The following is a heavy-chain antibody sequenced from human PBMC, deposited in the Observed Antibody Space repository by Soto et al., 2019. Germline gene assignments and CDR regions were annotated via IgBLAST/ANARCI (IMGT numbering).Heavy chain of an antibody. Sequence: QVQLVESGGGVVQPGRSLRLSCAASGFTFSSYGMHWVRQAPGKGLEWVAVISYDGSNKYYADSVKGRFTISRDNSKNTLYLQMNSLRAEDTAVYYCAKDWRAYCGGDCYREYFQHWGQGTLVTVSS. V-gene: IGHV3-30*18. CDR3: AKDWRAYCGGDCYREYFQH. D-gene: IGHD2-21*02. CDR1: GFTFSSYG. J-gene: IGHJ1*01. CDR2: ISYDGSNK.